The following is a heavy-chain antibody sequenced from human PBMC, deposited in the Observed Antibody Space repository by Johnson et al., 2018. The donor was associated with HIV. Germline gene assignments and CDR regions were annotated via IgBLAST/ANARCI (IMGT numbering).Heavy chain of an antibody. D-gene: IGHD6-13*01. V-gene: IGHV3-7*05. CDR2: INEDGSEE. CDR3: ARDGVYSSPWDAFDI. Sequence: VQLVESGGGLVQPGGSLRLSCAASGFTFSSYWMSWVRQAPGKGLEWVANINEDGSEEYYVDSVEGRFTISRDNAKNSLYLQIDSLIAEDTAVYYCARDGVYSSPWDAFDIWGQGTMVTVSS. J-gene: IGHJ3*02. CDR1: GFTFSSYW.